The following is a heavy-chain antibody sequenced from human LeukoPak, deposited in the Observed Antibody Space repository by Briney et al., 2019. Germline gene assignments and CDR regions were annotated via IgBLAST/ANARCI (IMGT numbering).Heavy chain of an antibody. CDR1: GFTFSTYT. J-gene: IGHJ4*02. CDR3: AKARAGDITAAFNY. V-gene: IGHV3-23*01. Sequence: PGGSLRLSCAASGFTFSTYTMSWVRQAPGKGLEWVSAMSGSEDYIYYADSVKGRFTISRDNSENTLNLQMNSLRAEDTAIYYCAKARAGDITAAFNYWGQGTLVTVSS. CDR2: MSGSEDYI. D-gene: IGHD6-13*01.